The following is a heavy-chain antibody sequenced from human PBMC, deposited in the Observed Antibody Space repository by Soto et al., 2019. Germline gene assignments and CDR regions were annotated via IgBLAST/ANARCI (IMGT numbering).Heavy chain of an antibody. CDR3: AKGRESSGSYRPFDY. V-gene: IGHV3-23*01. CDR1: GFTFSSYA. Sequence: EVQVLESGGGLGQPGGSLRLSCAASGFTFSSYAMSWVRQAPGKGLEWVSAISGGGVATNYADSVKGRFTISRDNSKKTLYLQKNSLRAEDTAVYYCAKGRESSGSYRPFDYWGQGTLVTVSS. D-gene: IGHD3-22*01. CDR2: ISGGGVAT. J-gene: IGHJ4*02.